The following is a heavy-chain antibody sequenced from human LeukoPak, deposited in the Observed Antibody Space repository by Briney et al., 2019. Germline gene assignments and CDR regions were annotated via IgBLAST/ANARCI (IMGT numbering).Heavy chain of an antibody. V-gene: IGHV4-4*02. CDR3: AGRYSYGSDY. J-gene: IGHJ4*02. D-gene: IGHD5-18*01. CDR2: IYHSGST. Sequence: PSETLSLTCAVSGGSISSGNWWSWVRQSPGRGLEWIGEIYHSGSTYYNPSLKSRVTISVDTSKNQFSLKLSSVTAADTAVYYCAGRYSYGSDYWGQGTLVTVSS. CDR1: GGSISSGNW.